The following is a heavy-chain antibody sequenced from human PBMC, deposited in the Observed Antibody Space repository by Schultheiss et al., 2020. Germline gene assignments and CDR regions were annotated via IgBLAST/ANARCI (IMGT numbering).Heavy chain of an antibody. CDR1: GFTFSSYW. V-gene: IGHV3-74*01. D-gene: IGHD2-2*01. Sequence: GASLRLSCAASGFTFSSYWMSWVRQAPGKGLVWVSRITRDGSSTSYADSVKGRFTISRDNAKNTLYLQMNSLRAEDTAVYYCARDPWGTSCYLGYWGKGTLVTVSS. CDR2: ITRDGSST. CDR3: ARDPWGTSCYLGY. J-gene: IGHJ4*02.